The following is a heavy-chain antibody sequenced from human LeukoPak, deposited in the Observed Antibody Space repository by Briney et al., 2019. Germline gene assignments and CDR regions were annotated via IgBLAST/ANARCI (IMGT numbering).Heavy chain of an antibody. Sequence: GGSLRLSCAASGFNVSSNYMCWVRQAPGKGLEWVSVIYSGGSTYYADSVKGRFTISRDNSKNTLYLQMNSLRAEDTAVYYCARVDGGHAFDIWGQGTMVTVSS. V-gene: IGHV3-66*01. CDR2: IYSGGST. D-gene: IGHD4-23*01. J-gene: IGHJ3*02. CDR3: ARVDGGHAFDI. CDR1: GFNVSSNY.